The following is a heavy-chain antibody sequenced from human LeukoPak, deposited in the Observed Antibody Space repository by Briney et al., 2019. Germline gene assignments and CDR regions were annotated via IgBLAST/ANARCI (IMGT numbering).Heavy chain of an antibody. CDR2: ISGSGGST. CDR3: AKDRWELLRGLDY. CDR1: GFTFSNYG. Sequence: GGSLRLSCAASGFTFSNYGMSWVRQAPGKGLEWVSAISGSGGSTYYADSVEGRFTISRDNSKNTLYLQMNSLRAEDTAVYYCAKDRWELLRGLDYWGQGTLVTVSS. J-gene: IGHJ4*02. D-gene: IGHD1-26*01. V-gene: IGHV3-23*01.